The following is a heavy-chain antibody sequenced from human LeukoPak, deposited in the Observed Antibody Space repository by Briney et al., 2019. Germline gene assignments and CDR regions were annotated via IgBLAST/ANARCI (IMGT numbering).Heavy chain of an antibody. V-gene: IGHV3-23*01. CDR3: TTDHMTTVSPYYYYYYMDV. Sequence: GGTLRLSCAASGFTFSSYGMSWVRQAPGKGLEWVSTISGSGGGTFYADSVKGRFTISRDNSKNTLYLQMNSLKTEDTAVYYCTTDHMTTVSPYYYYYYMDVWGKGTTVTISS. D-gene: IGHD4-17*01. J-gene: IGHJ6*03. CDR1: GFTFSSYG. CDR2: ISGSGGGT.